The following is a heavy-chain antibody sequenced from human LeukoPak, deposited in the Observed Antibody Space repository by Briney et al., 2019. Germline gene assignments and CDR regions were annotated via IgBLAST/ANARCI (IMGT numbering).Heavy chain of an antibody. D-gene: IGHD3-10*01. CDR3: ADEWFGESYLDY. CDR2: INPNSGGT. Sequence: ASVKVSCKASGYTFTGYYMHWVRQAPGQGLEWMGWINPNSGGTNYAQKFQGRVTMTRDTSISTAYMELSRLRSDDTAVYYCADEWFGESYLDYWGQGTLVTVSS. V-gene: IGHV1-2*02. CDR1: GYTFTGYY. J-gene: IGHJ4*02.